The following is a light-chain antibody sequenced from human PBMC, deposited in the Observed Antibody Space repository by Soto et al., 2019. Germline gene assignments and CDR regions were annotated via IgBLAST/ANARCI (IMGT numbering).Light chain of an antibody. J-gene: IGKJ1*01. CDR1: QSLSGRY. CDR2: GAS. Sequence: DTMLTQSPGTLALSPVEGATLSCRASQSLSGRYLAWYQQKPGQAPRLLIYGASTRATGIPDRFSGSGSGTDFTLTISRLEPEDFAVYYCQQYDSSPRTFGQGTKVDI. V-gene: IGKV3-20*01. CDR3: QQYDSSPRT.